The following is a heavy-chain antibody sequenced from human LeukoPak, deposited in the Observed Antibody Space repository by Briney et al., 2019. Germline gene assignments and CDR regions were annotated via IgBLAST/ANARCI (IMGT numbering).Heavy chain of an antibody. Sequence: PVASVKVSCKASGGTFSNYAINWVRQAPGQGLDWLGGIVPVLGTANYAQKFQGRVTITTDESTSTVYMELSSLRSEDTAVYYCARAPIDEYQLLSKGFDIWGQGTMVTVSS. J-gene: IGHJ3*02. CDR2: IVPVLGTA. CDR3: ARAPIDEYQLLSKGFDI. V-gene: IGHV1-69*05. CDR1: GGTFSNYA. D-gene: IGHD2-2*01.